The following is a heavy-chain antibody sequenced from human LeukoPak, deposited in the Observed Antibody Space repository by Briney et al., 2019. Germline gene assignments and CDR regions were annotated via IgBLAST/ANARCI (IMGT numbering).Heavy chain of an antibody. CDR1: GFTFSSYA. J-gene: IGHJ4*02. V-gene: IGHV3-23*01. CDR3: AKEHYDSSGYYYGPDFDY. Sequence: GGSLRLSCAASGFTFSSYAMSWVRQAPGKGLEWVSAISGSGGSTYYADSVKGRFTISRDNSKNTLYLQMNSLRAEDTAVYYCAKEHYDSSGYYYGPDFDYWGQGTLVTVSS. D-gene: IGHD3-22*01. CDR2: ISGSGGST.